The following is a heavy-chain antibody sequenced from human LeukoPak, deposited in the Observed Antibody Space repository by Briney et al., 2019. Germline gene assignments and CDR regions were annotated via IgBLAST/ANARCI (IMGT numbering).Heavy chain of an antibody. V-gene: IGHV3-21*01. CDR2: FSSSSSYI. D-gene: IGHD6-19*01. Sequence: SGGSLRLSCAASGFTFSSYSMNWVRQAPGKGLEWVSSFSSSSSYIYYADSVKGRFTISRDNAKNSLYLQMNSLRAEDTAVYYCARDSRLYSSGWHFDYWGQGTLVTVSS. CDR1: GFTFSSYS. CDR3: ARDSRLYSSGWHFDY. J-gene: IGHJ4*02.